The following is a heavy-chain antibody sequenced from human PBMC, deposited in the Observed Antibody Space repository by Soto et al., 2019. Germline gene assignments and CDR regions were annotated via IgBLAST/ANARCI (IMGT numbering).Heavy chain of an antibody. J-gene: IGHJ4*02. CDR3: ARAGGLGAVAVDY. CDR1: GGSSSSYD. V-gene: IGHV4-59*12. CDR2: LYYSGTT. Sequence: SGTRSLTCTVSGGSSSSYDWSWIRQPPGKGVEWIVYLYYSGTTNYNPPLKSRVTISVDRSKTQFSLKLSSVTAADTAVYYCARAGGLGAVAVDYWGQGTLVTVSS. D-gene: IGHD6-19*01.